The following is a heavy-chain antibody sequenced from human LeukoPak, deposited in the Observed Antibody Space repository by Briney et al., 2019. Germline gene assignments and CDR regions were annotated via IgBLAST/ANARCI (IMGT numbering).Heavy chain of an antibody. D-gene: IGHD1-26*01. V-gene: IGHV1-69*05. J-gene: IGHJ4*02. CDR3: VQWELAEERSPRDY. Sequence: SVKVPCKASGGTFSSYAISWVRQAPGQGLEWMGRIIPIFGTANYAQKFQGRVTITTDESTSTAYMELSSLRSEDTAVYYCVQWELAEERSPRDYWGQGTLVTVSS. CDR1: GGTFSSYA. CDR2: IIPIFGTA.